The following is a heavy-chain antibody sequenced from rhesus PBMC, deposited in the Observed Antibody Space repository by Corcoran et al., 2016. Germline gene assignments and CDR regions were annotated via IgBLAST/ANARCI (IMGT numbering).Heavy chain of an antibody. Sequence: QLQLQESGPGLVKPSETLSLTCAVSGGSFSSYWWSWIRQPPGKGLEWIGEINGNSGSTNYNPSLKSRVTISKDASKNQFSLKLSSVTAADTAVYYCARSPLLFDYWGQGVLVTVSS. D-gene: IGHD2-15*01. CDR1: GGSFSSYW. J-gene: IGHJ4*01. CDR2: INGNSGST. V-gene: IGHV4-80*01. CDR3: ARSPLLFDY.